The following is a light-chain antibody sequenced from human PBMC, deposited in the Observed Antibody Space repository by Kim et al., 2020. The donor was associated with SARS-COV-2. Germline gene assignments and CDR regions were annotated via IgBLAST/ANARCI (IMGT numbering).Light chain of an antibody. V-gene: IGLV1-44*01. J-gene: IGLJ2*01. CDR3: AAWFDSLVV. CDR1: RSNSRDNT. CDR2: TND. Sequence: ELTQPPSASGTPGQSVTISCSGTRSNSRDNTVSWYQQVPGTTPKLLIHTNDRRPSGVPDRFSGSKSGTSASLAISGLRSEDQADYYCAAWFDSLVVFGGGTQLTVL.